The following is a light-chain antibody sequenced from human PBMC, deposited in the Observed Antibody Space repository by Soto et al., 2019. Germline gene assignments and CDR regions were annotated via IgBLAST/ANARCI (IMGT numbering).Light chain of an antibody. CDR2: ENN. CDR3: AAWDDNLRGYWV. J-gene: IGLJ2*01. Sequence: QSVLTQPPSVSAAPGQKVSISCSGSSSSVGNNYVSWYQQLPGAAPKLLIYENNKRPSGVPDRFSGSKSGTSASLAISGLRSEDEADYYCAAWDDNLRGYWVFGGGTQLTVL. V-gene: IGLV1-51*01. CDR1: SSSVGNNY.